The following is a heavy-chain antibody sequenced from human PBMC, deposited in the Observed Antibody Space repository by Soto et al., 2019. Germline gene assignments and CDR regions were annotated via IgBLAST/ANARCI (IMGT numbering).Heavy chain of an antibody. CDR1: GFTFSSYA. CDR2: ISYDGSNK. Sequence: GGSLRLSCAASGFTFSSYAMHWVRQAPGKGLEWVAVISYDGSNKYYADSVKGRFTISRDNSKNTLYLQMNSLRAEDTAVYYCARDRGVAVAGDAFDIWGQGTMVTVSS. J-gene: IGHJ3*02. D-gene: IGHD6-19*01. CDR3: ARDRGVAVAGDAFDI. V-gene: IGHV3-30-3*01.